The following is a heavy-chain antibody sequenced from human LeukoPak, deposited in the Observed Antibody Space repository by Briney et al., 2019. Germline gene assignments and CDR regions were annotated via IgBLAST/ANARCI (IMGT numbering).Heavy chain of an antibody. V-gene: IGHV4-59*01. CDR3: ARQSDYYDSSGYPPFDY. CDR1: GGSISSYY. J-gene: IGHJ4*02. CDR2: IYYSGST. D-gene: IGHD3-22*01. Sequence: SETLSLTCTVSGGSISSYYWNWIRQPPGKGLEWIGYIYYSGSTKYNPSLKSRVTISVDTSKHQFSLKLSSVTAADTAVYYCARQSDYYDSSGYPPFDYWGQGTLVTVSS.